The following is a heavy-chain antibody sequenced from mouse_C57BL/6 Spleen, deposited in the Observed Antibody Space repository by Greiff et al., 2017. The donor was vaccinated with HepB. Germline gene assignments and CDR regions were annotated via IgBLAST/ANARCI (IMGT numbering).Heavy chain of an antibody. CDR3: ARKGGNYVPFAY. J-gene: IGHJ3*01. CDR2: INPGSGGT. V-gene: IGHV1-54*01. D-gene: IGHD2-1*01. CDR1: GYAFTNYL. Sequence: VQLQQSGAELVRPGPSVKVSCKASGYAFTNYLIEWVKQRPGQGLEWIGVINPGSGGTNYNEKFKGKATLTADKSSSTAYMQLSSLTSEDSAVYFCARKGGNYVPFAYWGQGTLVTVSA.